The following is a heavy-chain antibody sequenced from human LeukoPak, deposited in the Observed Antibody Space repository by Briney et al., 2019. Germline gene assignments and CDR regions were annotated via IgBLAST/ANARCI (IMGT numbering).Heavy chain of an antibody. CDR3: ARARVLDAFDI. CDR2: INHSGST. CDR1: GGSFSGYH. Sequence: PSETLSLTCAVYGGSFSGYHWSWIRQPPGKGLEWIGEINHSGSTNYNPSLKSRVTISVDTSKNQFSLKLSSVTAADTAVYYCARARVLDAFDIWGQGTMVTVSS. J-gene: IGHJ3*02. V-gene: IGHV4-34*01.